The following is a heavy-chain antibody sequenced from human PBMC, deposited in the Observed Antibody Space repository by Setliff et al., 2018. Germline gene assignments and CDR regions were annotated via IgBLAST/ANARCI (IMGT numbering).Heavy chain of an antibody. J-gene: IGHJ4*02. D-gene: IGHD6-13*01. Sequence: TLSLTCSVSDGSISSFYWSWIRQPPGKALEWLARIDWDDDKFYSTSLKTRLTISKDTSKKQVVLTMTNMDPVDTATYYCARISASSSHFDYWGPGTLVTVSS. V-gene: IGHV2-70*04. CDR3: ARISASSSHFDY. CDR2: IDWDDDK. CDR1: DGSISSFY.